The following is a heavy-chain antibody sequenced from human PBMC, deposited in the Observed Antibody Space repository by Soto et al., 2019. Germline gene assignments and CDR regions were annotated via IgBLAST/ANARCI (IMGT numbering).Heavy chain of an antibody. CDR3: ARDSNPSYYYDSSGFDP. Sequence: PGGSLRLSCAASGFTFSSYGMHWVRQAPGKGLEWVAVIWYDGSNEYYADSVKGRFTISRDNSKNTLYLQMNSLRAEDTAVYYCARDSNPSYYYDSSGFDPWGQGT. V-gene: IGHV3-33*01. J-gene: IGHJ5*02. CDR2: IWYDGSNE. D-gene: IGHD3-22*01. CDR1: GFTFSSYG.